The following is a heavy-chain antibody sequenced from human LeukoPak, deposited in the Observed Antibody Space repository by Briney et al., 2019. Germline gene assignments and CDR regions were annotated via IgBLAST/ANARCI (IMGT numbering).Heavy chain of an antibody. CDR1: GSTLSELS. Sequence: ASVKVSCKVSGSTLSELSMHWVRQAPGKGLEWMGGFDPENGAIIYSQNFQGRVALTEDTSRDTAYMELNSLRSDDTAVYYCTFQRLSSLNFFESWGQGTLVTVSS. CDR2: FDPENGAI. D-gene: IGHD3-16*01. CDR3: TFQRLSSLNFFES. V-gene: IGHV1-24*01. J-gene: IGHJ5*01.